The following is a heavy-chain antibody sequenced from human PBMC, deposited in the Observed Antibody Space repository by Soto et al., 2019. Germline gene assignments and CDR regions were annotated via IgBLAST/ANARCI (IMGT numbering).Heavy chain of an antibody. J-gene: IGHJ1*01. CDR3: ARDGSYSSSWYEDFQH. Sequence: QVQLVESGGGVVQPGRSLRLSCAASGFTFSSYAMHWVRQAPGKGLEWVAVISYDGSNKYYADSVKGRFTISRDNSKNTLYLQMNSLRAEDTALYYCARDGSYSSSWYEDFQHWGQGTLVTVSS. CDR1: GFTFSSYA. CDR2: ISYDGSNK. V-gene: IGHV3-30-3*01. D-gene: IGHD6-13*01.